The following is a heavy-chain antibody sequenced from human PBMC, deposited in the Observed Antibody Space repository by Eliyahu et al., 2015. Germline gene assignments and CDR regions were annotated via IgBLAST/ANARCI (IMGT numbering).Heavy chain of an antibody. J-gene: IGHJ4*02. CDR1: GFTFSSYA. Sequence: EVQLLESGGGLVQXGGSLRLSCAASGFTFSSYAMSWVRQAPGKGLEXVSAISGSGGSTYYADSVKGRFTISRDNSKNTLYLQMNSLRAEDTAVYYCAKHPNFYGDYFDYWGQGTLVTVSS. V-gene: IGHV3-23*01. D-gene: IGHD4-17*01. CDR3: AKHPNFYGDYFDY. CDR2: ISGSGGST.